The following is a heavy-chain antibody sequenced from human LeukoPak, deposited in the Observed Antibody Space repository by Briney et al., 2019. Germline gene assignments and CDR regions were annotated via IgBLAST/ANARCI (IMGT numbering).Heavy chain of an antibody. CDR2: MNPDSGST. J-gene: IGHJ3*01. CDR1: GYRFTSDD. Sequence: ASVKVSCKASGYRFTSDDINWVRQAPGQGLEWMGWMNPDSGSTGYVQKFQGRVTMTKNTSMSTAYMELSSLTSEDTAVYYCARGRESSKLTSGFQSFDWLSDSFDLWGQGTIVTDSS. D-gene: IGHD3-9*01. V-gene: IGHV1-8*01. CDR3: ARGRESSKLTSGFQSFDWLSDSFDL.